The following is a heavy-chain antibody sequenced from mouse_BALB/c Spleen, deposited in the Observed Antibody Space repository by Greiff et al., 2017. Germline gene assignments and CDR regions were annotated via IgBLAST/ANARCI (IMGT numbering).Heavy chain of an antibody. CDR2: IWAGGST. Sequence: VKLMESGPGLVAPSQSLSITCTVSGFSLTSYGVHWVRQPPGKGLEWLGVIWAGGSTNYNSALMSRLSISKDNSKSQVFLKMNSLQTDDTAMYYCAREGENWAGFDFWGQGTTLTVSS. V-gene: IGHV2-9*02. D-gene: IGHD4-1*01. J-gene: IGHJ2*01. CDR1: GFSLTSYG. CDR3: AREGENWAGFDF.